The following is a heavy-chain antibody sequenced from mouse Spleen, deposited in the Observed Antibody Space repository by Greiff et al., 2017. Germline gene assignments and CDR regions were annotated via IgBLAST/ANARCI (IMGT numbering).Heavy chain of an antibody. CDR3: ARHRGQGYFDV. D-gene: IGHD2-14*01. J-gene: IGHJ1*03. CDR2: ISSGGSYT. V-gene: IGHV5-6*02. CDR1: GFTFSSYG. Sequence: DVKLVESGGDLVKPGGSLKLSCAASGFTFSSYGMSWVRQTPDKRLEWVATISSGGSYTYYPDSVKGRFTISRDNAKNTLYLQMSSLKSEDTAMYYCARHRGQGYFDVWGTGTTVTVSS.